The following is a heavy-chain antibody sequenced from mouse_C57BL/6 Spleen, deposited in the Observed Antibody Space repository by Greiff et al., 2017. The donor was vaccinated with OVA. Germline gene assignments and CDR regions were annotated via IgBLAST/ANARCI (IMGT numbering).Heavy chain of an antibody. Sequence: QVQLQQSGAELVKPGASVKISCKASGYAFSSYWMNWVKQRPGKGLEWIGQIYPGDGDTNYNGKFKGKATLTADKSSSTAYMQLSSLTSEDSAVYFCARDGTGNAMDYWGQGTSVTVSS. CDR2: IYPGDGDT. V-gene: IGHV1-80*01. CDR1: GYAFSSYW. J-gene: IGHJ4*01. D-gene: IGHD2-3*01. CDR3: ARDGTGNAMDY.